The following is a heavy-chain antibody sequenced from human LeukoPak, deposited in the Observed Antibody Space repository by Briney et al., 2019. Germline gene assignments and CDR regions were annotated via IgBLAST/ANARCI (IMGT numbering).Heavy chain of an antibody. V-gene: IGHV1-69*13. Sequence: SVTVSCTASGGTFSSYAISWVRQAPGQGLEWMGGIIPIFGTANYAQKFQGRVTITADESTSTAYMELSSLRSEDTAVYYCARARPVLLWFDYWGQGTLVTVSS. CDR2: IIPIFGTA. CDR1: GGTFSSYA. CDR3: ARARPVLLWFDY. D-gene: IGHD3-10*01. J-gene: IGHJ4*02.